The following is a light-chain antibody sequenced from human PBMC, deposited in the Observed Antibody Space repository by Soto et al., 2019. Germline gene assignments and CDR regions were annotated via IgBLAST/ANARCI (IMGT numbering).Light chain of an antibody. CDR3: QQRSTWPLT. J-gene: IGKJ4*01. Sequence: EIVLTQSPATLSLSAGERATLSCRASQSVSSYLAWYQQKPGQAPRLLIYDASNRATGIPARFSGSGSGTDFTLIISSLDPEDFAVYYCQQRSTWPLTFVGGTKVEIK. CDR1: QSVSSY. CDR2: DAS. V-gene: IGKV3-11*01.